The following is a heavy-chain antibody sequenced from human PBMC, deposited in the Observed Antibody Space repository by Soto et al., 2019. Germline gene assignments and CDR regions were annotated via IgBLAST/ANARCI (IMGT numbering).Heavy chain of an antibody. CDR3: AREKYYDFGNGDVYNGMDV. Sequence: GGSLRLWCGVSGFTCSGYWGSWVRQATGKGLEWVANIKQDGGEKYYVDSVKGRFTISRDNAKNSLYLQMNSLRAEDTAVYHCAREKYYDFGNGDVYNGMDVWGQGTTVTAP. CDR2: IKQDGGEK. D-gene: IGHD3-3*01. V-gene: IGHV3-7*03. CDR1: GFTCSGYW. J-gene: IGHJ6*02.